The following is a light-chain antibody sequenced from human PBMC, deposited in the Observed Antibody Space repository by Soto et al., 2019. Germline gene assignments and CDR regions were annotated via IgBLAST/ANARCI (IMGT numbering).Light chain of an antibody. CDR1: SGHSSYI. CDR2: LEGIGSY. J-gene: IGLJ3*02. CDR3: ETWDSNTWV. V-gene: IGLV4-60*02. Sequence: QLVLTQSSSASASLGSSVKLTCSMSSGHSSYIIAWHQQQTGKAPRCLMKLEGIGSYNKGSGVPDRFSVSSSGADRCLTISNHPFEAEADYYCETWDSNTWVFDGEAKVTVL.